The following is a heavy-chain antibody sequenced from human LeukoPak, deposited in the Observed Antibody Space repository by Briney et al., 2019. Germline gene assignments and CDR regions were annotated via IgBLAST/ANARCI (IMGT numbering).Heavy chain of an antibody. V-gene: IGHV3-48*04. CDR3: ARDLRGLVSWFDP. CDR1: GLTFSSYS. Sequence: PGGSLRLSCAASGLTFSSYSMNWVRQAPGKGLEWVSYISSSGSTMYYADSVKGRFTISRDNAKNSLYLQMNSLRAEDTAVYYCARDLRGLVSWFDPWGQGTLVTVSS. J-gene: IGHJ5*02. D-gene: IGHD4-17*01. CDR2: ISSSGSTM.